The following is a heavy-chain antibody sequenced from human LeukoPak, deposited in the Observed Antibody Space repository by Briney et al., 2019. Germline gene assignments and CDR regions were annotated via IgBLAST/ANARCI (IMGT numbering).Heavy chain of an antibody. Sequence: SETLSLTCTVSGGSISSYYWSWIRQPPGKGLEWIGYIYHSGSTYYNPSLKSRVTISVDRSKNQFSLKLSSVTAADTAVYYCARRYGDYEYYFDYWGQGTLVTVSS. CDR1: GGSISSYY. J-gene: IGHJ4*02. D-gene: IGHD4-17*01. CDR3: ARRYGDYEYYFDY. V-gene: IGHV4-59*12. CDR2: IYHSGST.